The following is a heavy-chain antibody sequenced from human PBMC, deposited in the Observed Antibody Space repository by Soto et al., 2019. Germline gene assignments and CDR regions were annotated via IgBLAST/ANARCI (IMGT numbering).Heavy chain of an antibody. V-gene: IGHV3-30*18. CDR3: AKDLGMVRDYYYGMDV. D-gene: IGHD3-10*01. J-gene: IGHJ6*02. CDR1: GFTFSSYG. Sequence: GSLRLSCAASGFTFSSYGMHWVRQAPGKGLEWVAVISYDGSNKYYADSVKGRFTISRDNSKNTLYLQMNSLRAEDTAVYYCAKDLGMVRDYYYGMDVWGQGTTVTVSS. CDR2: ISYDGSNK.